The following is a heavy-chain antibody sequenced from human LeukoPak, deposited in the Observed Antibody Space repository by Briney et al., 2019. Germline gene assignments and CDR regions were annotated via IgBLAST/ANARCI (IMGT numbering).Heavy chain of an antibody. CDR3: AKMGPPFDY. CDR1: GFTFSSYG. V-gene: IGHV3-30*18. Sequence: GGSLRLSCAASGFTFSSYGMHWVRQAPGKGLEWVAVISYDGSNKYYADSVKGRFTISRDNSKNTLYLQMNSLRAEDTAVYYCAKMGPPFDYWGQGTLVTVSS. CDR2: ISYDGSNK. J-gene: IGHJ4*02.